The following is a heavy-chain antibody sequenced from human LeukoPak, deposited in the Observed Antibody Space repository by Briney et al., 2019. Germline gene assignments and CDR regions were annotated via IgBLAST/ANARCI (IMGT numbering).Heavy chain of an antibody. Sequence: ASVTVCFTASGYTFTSYAMHWVRQAPGQRLEWMGWINAGNGNTKYSQKFQGRVTMTRDTSISTAYMELSRLRSDDTAVYYCARGPSMVRGVMNYWGQGTLVTVSS. J-gene: IGHJ4*02. V-gene: IGHV1-3*01. CDR1: GYTFTSYA. D-gene: IGHD3-10*01. CDR2: INAGNGNT. CDR3: ARGPSMVRGVMNY.